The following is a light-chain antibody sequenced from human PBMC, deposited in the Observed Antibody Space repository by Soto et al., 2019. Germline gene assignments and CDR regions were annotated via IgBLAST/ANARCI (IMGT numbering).Light chain of an antibody. CDR1: QGIGNN. J-gene: IGKJ1*01. CDR3: QKYDSVPWS. Sequence: DIPMTQSPSSLSASVGDRVTITCRASQGIGNNLAWYQQKPGKVPKVLIYTASTLHSGVPSRFSGSGSGTDFTLTISSLQPEDVATYFFQKYDSVPWSFGHGTRVEI. CDR2: TAS. V-gene: IGKV1-27*01.